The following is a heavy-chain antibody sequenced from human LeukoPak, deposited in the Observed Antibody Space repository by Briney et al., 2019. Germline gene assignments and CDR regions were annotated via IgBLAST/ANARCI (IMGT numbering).Heavy chain of an antibody. CDR3: ARAGNYYGRHTNWFDP. V-gene: IGHV3-48*01. CDR1: GFTFTTYS. D-gene: IGHD3-10*01. Sequence: PGGSLRLSCAASGFTFTTYSMNWVRQAPGKGLEWVSYISPSSSTIYYADSVKGRFTISRDNAKNSLYLQMNSLRAEDTAVYYCARAGNYYGRHTNWFDPWGQGTLVTVSS. CDR2: ISPSSSTI. J-gene: IGHJ5*02.